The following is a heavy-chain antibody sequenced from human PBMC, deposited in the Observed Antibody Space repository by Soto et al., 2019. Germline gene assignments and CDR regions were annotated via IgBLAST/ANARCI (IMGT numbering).Heavy chain of an antibody. CDR1: GGSFSGFY. Sequence: PSETLSLTCAGHGGSFSGFYWTWIRQPPGKGLEWIGEINHSGGSNYNPPLKSRVTMSLDTSRNQFSLSLNSVTAADTAVYYCARMAGPWYFDLWGRGTLVTVSS. V-gene: IGHV4-34*01. J-gene: IGHJ2*01. CDR2: INHSGGS. CDR3: ARMAGPWYFDL.